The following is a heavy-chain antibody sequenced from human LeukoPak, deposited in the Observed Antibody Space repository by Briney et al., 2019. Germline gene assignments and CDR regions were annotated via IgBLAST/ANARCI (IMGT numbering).Heavy chain of an antibody. D-gene: IGHD3-22*01. CDR3: AAPRGYYYDSSGYQFDY. Sequence: PSETLSPTCAVYGGSFSDYFWSWIRQPPGKGLEWIGEISHSGSTTYNPSLRSRVTISGDTSKNQFSLKLSSVTAADTAVYYCAAPRGYYYDSSGYQFDYWGQGTLVTVSS. J-gene: IGHJ4*02. V-gene: IGHV4-34*01. CDR1: GGSFSDYF. CDR2: ISHSGST.